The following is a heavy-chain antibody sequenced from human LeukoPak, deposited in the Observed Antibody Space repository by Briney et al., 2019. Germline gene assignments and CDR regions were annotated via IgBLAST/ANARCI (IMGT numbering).Heavy chain of an antibody. D-gene: IGHD6-19*01. CDR1: GYTLTELS. CDR3: ATVKQWLSYYYYGMDV. Sequence: ASVKVSCKVSGYTLTELSMHWVRQAPGKGLEWMGGFDPEDGETIYAQKFQGRVTMTEDTSTDTAYMELSSLRSEDTAVYYCATVKQWLSYYYYGMDVWGQGTTVTVSS. CDR2: FDPEDGET. V-gene: IGHV1-24*01. J-gene: IGHJ6*02.